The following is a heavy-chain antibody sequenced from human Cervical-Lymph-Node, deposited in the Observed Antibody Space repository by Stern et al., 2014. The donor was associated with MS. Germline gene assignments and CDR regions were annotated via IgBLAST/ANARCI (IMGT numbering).Heavy chain of an antibody. D-gene: IGHD2-8*02. CDR3: AKHACTGAACPFDL. V-gene: IGHV4-39*01. CDR2: VYYSGAT. J-gene: IGHJ4*02. CDR1: GDSISSYTHY. Sequence: QLQESGPGLVKPSETLSLTCAVSGDSISSYTHYWAWIRQPPGKGLEWIGSVYYSGATYYNPSLKSRLTIPVHTPKNPFPRGLTSVPAADTAVYSCAKHACTGAACPFDLWGRGTLVTVPP.